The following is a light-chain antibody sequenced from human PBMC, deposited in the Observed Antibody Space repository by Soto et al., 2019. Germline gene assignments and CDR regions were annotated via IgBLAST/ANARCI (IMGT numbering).Light chain of an antibody. Sequence: DIQMTQSPSSLPASVGDRVTITCRASQSISSYLNWYQQKPGKAPKLLIYAASSLQSGVPSRFSGSGSETDFTLTISSLQPEDFATYYCQQSYSTPPYTFGQGTKLEIK. CDR3: QQSYSTPPYT. V-gene: IGKV1-39*01. CDR2: AAS. J-gene: IGKJ2*01. CDR1: QSISSY.